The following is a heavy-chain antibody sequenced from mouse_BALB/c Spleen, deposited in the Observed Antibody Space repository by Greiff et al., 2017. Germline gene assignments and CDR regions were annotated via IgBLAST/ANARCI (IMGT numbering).Heavy chain of an antibody. J-gene: IGHJ2*01. D-gene: IGHD1-2*01. CDR2: IRLKSNNYAT. Sequence: EVKVEESGGGLVQPGGSMKLSCVASGFTFSNYWMNWVRQSPEKGLEWVAEIRLKSNNYATHYAESVKGRFTISRDDSKSSVYLQMNNLRAEDTGIYYCTRKDYYGLDYWGQGTTLTVSS. V-gene: IGHV6-6*02. CDR3: TRKDYYGLDY. CDR1: GFTFSNYW.